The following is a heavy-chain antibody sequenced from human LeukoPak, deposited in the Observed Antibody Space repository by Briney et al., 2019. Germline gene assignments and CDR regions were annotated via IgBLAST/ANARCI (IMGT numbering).Heavy chain of an antibody. J-gene: IGHJ4*02. CDR3: ARDSGEYGSGVFDY. D-gene: IGHD3-10*01. V-gene: IGHV3-21*01. CDR1: GFTFSSYS. Sequence: PGGSLRLSCAASGFTFSSYSMNWVRQAPGKGLEWVSSISSSSSYIYYADSVKGRFTISRDNAKNSLYLQMNSLRAEDTAVYYCARDSGEYGSGVFDYWGQGTLVTVSS. CDR2: ISSSSSYI.